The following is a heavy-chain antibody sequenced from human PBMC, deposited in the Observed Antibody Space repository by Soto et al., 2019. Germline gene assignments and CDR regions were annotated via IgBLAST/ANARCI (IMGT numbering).Heavy chain of an antibody. V-gene: IGHV3-30*19. J-gene: IGHJ4*02. CDR1: GFRFKSFV. CDR3: ARWGTTGGFDL. D-gene: IGHD3-16*01. Sequence: QVQLVESGGGVVQPGTSLRLSCAASGFRFKSFVMHWGRQAPGKGLEWGAFTSYDGNNKDYGDSVKGRFTVSRDNSQNTLHLQMDFLRPEDTALYYCARWGTTGGFDLWGQGTLVSVSS. CDR2: TSYDGNNK.